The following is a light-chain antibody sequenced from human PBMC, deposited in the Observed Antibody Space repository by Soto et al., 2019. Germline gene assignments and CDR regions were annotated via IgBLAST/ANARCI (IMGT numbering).Light chain of an antibody. CDR2: DAS. V-gene: IGKV3-11*01. CDR1: QSGYVY. Sequence: EVVLTQHPATQSLSPGERATRSCMASQSGYVYSAWYQQKPGQSPRLLIYDASNRATGIPARFSGSGSGTDFTLTISSLEPEDFAVYYCQHRSSWPVSFGQGTRLEIK. J-gene: IGKJ5*01. CDR3: QHRSSWPVS.